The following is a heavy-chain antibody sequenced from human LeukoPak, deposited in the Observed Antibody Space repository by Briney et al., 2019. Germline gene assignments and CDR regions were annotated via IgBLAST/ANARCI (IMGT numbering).Heavy chain of an antibody. V-gene: IGHV1-46*01. D-gene: IGHD3-22*01. J-gene: IGHJ3*02. CDR3: ARDGYDSSGYYPLGAFDI. CDR2: INPSGGST. Sequence: ASVKVSCKASGYTFTSYYMHWVRQAPGQGLEWMGIINPSGGSTSYAQKFQGRVTMTRDTSTSTVYMELSSLRSEDTAVYYCARDGYDSSGYYPLGAFDIWGQGTMVTVSS. CDR1: GYTFTSYY.